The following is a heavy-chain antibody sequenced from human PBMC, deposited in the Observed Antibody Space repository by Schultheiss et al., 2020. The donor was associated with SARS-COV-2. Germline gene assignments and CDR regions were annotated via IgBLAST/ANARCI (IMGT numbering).Heavy chain of an antibody. D-gene: IGHD3-3*01. CDR2: ISGSGGST. CDR1: GFTFSSYA. J-gene: IGHJ6*02. Sequence: GESLKISCTASGFTFSSYAMSWVRQAPGKGLEWVSAISGSGGSTYYADSVKGRFTISRDNSKNTLYLQMNSLRAEDTAVYYCARASTTYDFGAEGYYGMDVWGQGTTVTVSS. CDR3: ARASTTYDFGAEGYYGMDV. V-gene: IGHV3-23*01.